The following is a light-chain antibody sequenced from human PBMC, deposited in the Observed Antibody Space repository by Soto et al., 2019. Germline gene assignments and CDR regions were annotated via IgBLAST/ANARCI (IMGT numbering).Light chain of an antibody. CDR3: QQYYSTPLT. CDR2: WAS. J-gene: IGKJ1*01. CDR1: QSVLYSSNNKNY. Sequence: DIVMTQSPDSLAVSLGERATINRKSSQSVLYSSNNKNYLAWYQQKPGQPPNLLIYWASTRESGVPDRFSGSGSGTDFTLTISSLQAEDVAVYYCQQYYSTPLTFGQGTKVDIK. V-gene: IGKV4-1*01.